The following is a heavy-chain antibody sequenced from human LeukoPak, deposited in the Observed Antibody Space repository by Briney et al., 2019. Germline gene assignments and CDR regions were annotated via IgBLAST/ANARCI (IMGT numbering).Heavy chain of an antibody. V-gene: IGHV3-21*01. CDR3: ARAVGRLPGYFQH. D-gene: IGHD5-18*01. CDR1: GFTFSSYS. CDR2: ISSSSSYI. J-gene: IGHJ1*01. Sequence: GESLRLSCAASGFTFSSYSMNWVRQAPGKGLEWVSSISSSSSYIYYADSVKGRFTISRDNAKNSLYLQMNSLRAEDTAVYYCARAVGRLPGYFQHWGQGTLVTVSS.